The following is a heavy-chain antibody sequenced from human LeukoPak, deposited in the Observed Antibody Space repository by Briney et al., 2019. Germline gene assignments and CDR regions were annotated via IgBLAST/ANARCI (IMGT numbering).Heavy chain of an antibody. D-gene: IGHD5-24*01. V-gene: IGHV4-4*07. CDR2: VRGGTA. J-gene: IGHJ4*02. CDR1: GDSLSDHF. Sequence: SGALSLTCSVSGDSLSDHFWTWIRQPAGKGLEWIGRVRGGTAYYNSSLESRVPISLATSNNHFSLKVTSVTAADTAVYYCARGTERTRITGYYSFDYWGRGILVTVSS. CDR3: ARGTERTRITGYYSFDY.